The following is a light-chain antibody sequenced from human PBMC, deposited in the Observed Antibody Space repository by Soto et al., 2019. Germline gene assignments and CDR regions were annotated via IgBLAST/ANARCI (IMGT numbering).Light chain of an antibody. CDR1: EIVTDKQ. J-gene: IGKJ1*01. V-gene: IGKV3-20*01. CDR3: QQYGSSRWT. Sequence: EIVFTQSLGTLSLSPGERATVSCRSGEIVTDKQSAWYQQKPGQAPRLLIYAISSRATGIPDRFSGSGSGTDFTLTISRLEPEDFAMYYCQQYGSSRWTFAQGTKVDI. CDR2: AIS.